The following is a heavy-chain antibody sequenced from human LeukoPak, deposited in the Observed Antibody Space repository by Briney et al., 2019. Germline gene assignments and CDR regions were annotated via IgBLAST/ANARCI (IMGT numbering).Heavy chain of an antibody. J-gene: IGHJ4*02. CDR1: GFTFSSYA. Sequence: GGSLRLSCAASGFTFSSYAMHWVRQAPGKGLEWVAVISYDGSNKYYADSVKGRFTISRDNSKNSLYLQMTSLTAEDTALYYCARDRRGDSYGPLESWGQGTLVTVSS. D-gene: IGHD5-18*01. V-gene: IGHV3-30-3*01. CDR2: ISYDGSNK. CDR3: ARDRRGDSYGPLES.